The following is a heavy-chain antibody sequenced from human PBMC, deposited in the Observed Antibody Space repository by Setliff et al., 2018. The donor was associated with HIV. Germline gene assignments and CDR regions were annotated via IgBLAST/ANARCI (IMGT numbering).Heavy chain of an antibody. CDR1: GYTFTNYD. CDR2: MSPNSGRA. J-gene: IGHJ4*02. V-gene: IGHV1-8*02. CDR3: ARGRLRWSPDY. D-gene: IGHD2-8*01. Sequence: ASVKVSCKASGYTFTNYDINWVRQSPGQGLEWLGWMSPNSGRAGYAQKFQGRVTMTRDSSISTAYMELSSLRSDDTAVYYCARGRLRWSPDYWGQGTLVTVSS.